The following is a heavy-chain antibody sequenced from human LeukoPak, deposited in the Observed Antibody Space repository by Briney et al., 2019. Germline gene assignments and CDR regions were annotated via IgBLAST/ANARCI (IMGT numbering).Heavy chain of an antibody. D-gene: IGHD6-19*01. CDR3: TTDLAVDGDGMDV. CDR2: IKGKTDGGTT. J-gene: IGHJ6*02. V-gene: IGHV3-15*07. Sequence: PGRSLRLSCAASGFTFSNAWMNWVRQAPGKGLEWVGRIKGKTDGGTTDYAALVRGRFTISGDDSKDTLYLQMSSLKTEDTAVYYCTTDLAVDGDGMDVWGQGTTVTVSS. CDR1: GFTFSNAW.